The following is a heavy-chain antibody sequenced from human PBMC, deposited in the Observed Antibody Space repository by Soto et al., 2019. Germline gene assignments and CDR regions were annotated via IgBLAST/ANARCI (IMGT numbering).Heavy chain of an antibody. D-gene: IGHD3-16*01. CDR1: GDSISRSLYY. CDR2: ISYSGST. Sequence: SETLSLTCAVSGDSISRSLYYWDWVRRPPGQGMEWLVSISYSGSTHYNPSLKSRVTISVDTSRNQFSLRLSSVTAADTAVYYCVSSSAYPYDYFDQWGQGTLVTVSS. CDR3: VSSSAYPYDYFDQ. V-gene: IGHV4-39*01. J-gene: IGHJ4*02.